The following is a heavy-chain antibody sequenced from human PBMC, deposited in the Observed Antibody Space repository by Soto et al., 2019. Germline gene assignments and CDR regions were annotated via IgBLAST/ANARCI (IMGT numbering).Heavy chain of an antibody. D-gene: IGHD2-2*01. V-gene: IGHV3-74*01. CDR1: GFTFSSYW. CDR3: ARDRIVVVPPAQKPRGMDV. CDR2: INSDGSST. Sequence: GGSLRLSCAASGFTFSSYWMHWVRQAPGKGLVWVSRINSDGSSTSYADSVKGRFTISRDNAKNTLYLHMNSLRAEDTAVYYCARDRIVVVPPAQKPRGMDVWGQGTTVTVSS. J-gene: IGHJ6*02.